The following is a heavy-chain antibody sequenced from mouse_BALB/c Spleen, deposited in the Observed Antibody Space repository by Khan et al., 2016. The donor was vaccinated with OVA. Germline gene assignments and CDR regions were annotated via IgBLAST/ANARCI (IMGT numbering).Heavy chain of an antibody. D-gene: IGHD2-10*02. CDR3: ARRGVDSIFAY. CDR2: IDPSTGYT. V-gene: IGHV1-7*01. Sequence: VQLQQSGAELAKPGASVKMSCKASGYTFTTYWMHWVKQRPGQGLEWIGYIDPSTGYTEYNQKFKDKATLTTDKSSSTAYMQLSSLTSEDSAVYYCARRGVDSIFAYWGQGTMVTVSA. CDR1: GYTFTTYW. J-gene: IGHJ3*01.